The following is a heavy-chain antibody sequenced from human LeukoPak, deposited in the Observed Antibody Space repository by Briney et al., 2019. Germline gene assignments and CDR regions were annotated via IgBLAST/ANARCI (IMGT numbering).Heavy chain of an antibody. CDR3: ARGFDP. J-gene: IGHJ5*02. CDR1: GFTFDDYG. Sequence: TGGSLRLSCAASGFTFDDYGMHWVRQAPGKGLEWVSGISWNSGSIGYADSVKGRFTISRDNAKNSLYLQMNSLRAEDTAVYYCARGFDPWGQGTLVTVSS. V-gene: IGHV3-9*01. CDR2: ISWNSGSI.